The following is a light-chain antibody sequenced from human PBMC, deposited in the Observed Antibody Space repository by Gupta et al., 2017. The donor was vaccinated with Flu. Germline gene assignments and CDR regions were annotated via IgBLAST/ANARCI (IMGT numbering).Light chain of an antibody. J-gene: IGKJ3*01. CDR2: GES. Sequence: LSVSPGERATLSGRASQSVSSNLAWYKNQQGQAPRRLIYGESTRATASTARFSGSGPGTESTITISSMQSEECAVYYCEKYNNGYQGRLTFGPGTKVDIK. CDR3: EKYNNGYQGRLT. CDR1: QSVSSN. V-gene: IGKV3-15*01.